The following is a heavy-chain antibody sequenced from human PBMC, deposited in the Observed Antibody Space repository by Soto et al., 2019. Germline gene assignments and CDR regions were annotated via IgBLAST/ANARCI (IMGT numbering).Heavy chain of an antibody. CDR2: ISYDGSNK. J-gene: IGHJ4*02. D-gene: IGHD3-3*01. CDR3: ARDGRGGDYDFWSGYPLPDY. V-gene: IGHV3-30-3*01. CDR1: GFTFSSYA. Sequence: GGSLRLSCAASGFTFSSYAMHWVRQAPGKGLEWVAVISYDGSNKYYADSVKGRFTISRDNSKNTLYLQMNSLRAEDTAVYYCARDGRGGDYDFWSGYPLPDYWGQGTLVTVSS.